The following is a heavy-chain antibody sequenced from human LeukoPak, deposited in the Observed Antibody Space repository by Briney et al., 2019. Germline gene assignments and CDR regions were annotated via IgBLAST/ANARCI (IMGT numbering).Heavy chain of an antibody. CDR1: GFTFSSYE. V-gene: IGHV3-48*03. J-gene: IGHJ4*02. D-gene: IGHD3-16*01. CDR3: ARARGGFLLPYAFDI. CDR2: ISSSGSTI. Sequence: PGGSLRLSCAASGFTFSSYEMNWVRQAPGKGLEGVSYISSSGSTIYYADSVKGRFTISRDNAKNSLYLQMNSLRAEDTAVYYCARARGGFLLPYAFDIWGQGTLVTVSS.